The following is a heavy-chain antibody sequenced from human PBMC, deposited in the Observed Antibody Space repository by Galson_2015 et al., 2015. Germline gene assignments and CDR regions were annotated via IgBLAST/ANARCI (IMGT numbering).Heavy chain of an antibody. V-gene: IGHV3-7*03. CDR2: IKQDGSEK. Sequence: SLRLSCAASGFTFSHYWMGWVRQAPGRGPEWVANIKQDGSEKYYVDSVKGRFGISRDNARNSLFLQMDSLGAEDTALYYCARDKTGLPGNWSPFDYWGQGTLVTASS. D-gene: IGHD1-20*01. J-gene: IGHJ4*02. CDR1: GFTFSHYW. CDR3: ARDKTGLPGNWSPFDY.